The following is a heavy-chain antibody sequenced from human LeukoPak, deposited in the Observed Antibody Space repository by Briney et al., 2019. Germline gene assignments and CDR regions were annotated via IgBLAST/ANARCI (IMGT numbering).Heavy chain of an antibody. CDR1: GGSISSYY. CDR2: IHYSGSP. V-gene: IGHV4-59*01. Sequence: SETLSLTCTVSGGSISSYYWSWIRQPPGKGLEWIGYIHYSGSPNYNPSLKSRVTISVDTSKNQFSLKLSSVTAADTAVYYCARDRLGATMIVEKCAFDIWGQGTMVAVSS. CDR3: ARDRLGATMIVEKCAFDI. J-gene: IGHJ3*02. D-gene: IGHD3-22*01.